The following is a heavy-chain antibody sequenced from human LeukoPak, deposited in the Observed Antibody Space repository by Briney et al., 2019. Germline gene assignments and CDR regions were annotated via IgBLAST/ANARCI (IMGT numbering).Heavy chain of an antibody. D-gene: IGHD6-19*01. CDR2: ISWNSDNI. Sequence: PGGSLRLSCAASGFTFDDYAMDWVRQAPGKGLEWVSGISWNSDNIGYADSVKGRFTISRDNAKNSLYLQMNSLRAEDTALYYCAKDMNGGSGWSSGGFYYAMDVWGQGTTVTISS. V-gene: IGHV3-9*01. CDR3: AKDMNGGSGWSSGGFYYAMDV. J-gene: IGHJ6*02. CDR1: GFTFDDYA.